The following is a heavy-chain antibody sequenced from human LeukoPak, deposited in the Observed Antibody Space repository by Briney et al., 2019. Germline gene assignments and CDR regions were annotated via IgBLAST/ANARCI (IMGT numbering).Heavy chain of an antibody. CDR3: ARATVYGGGYYYDY. J-gene: IGHJ4*02. CDR2: IGTAGDT. D-gene: IGHD3-22*01. V-gene: IGHV3-13*01. Sequence: GGSLRLSCAASGFTFSSYDMHWVRQATGKGLEWVSAIGTAGDTYYPGSVKGRFTISRENAKNSLYLQMNSRRAGDTAVYYCARATVYGGGYYYDYWGQGTLVTVSS. CDR1: GFTFSSYD.